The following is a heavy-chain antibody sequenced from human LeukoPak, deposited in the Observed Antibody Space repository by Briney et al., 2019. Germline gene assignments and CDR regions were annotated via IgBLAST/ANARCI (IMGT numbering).Heavy chain of an antibody. CDR2: IIPIFGTA. CDR3: ARDYCSSTSCLFDY. J-gene: IGHJ4*02. D-gene: IGHD2-2*01. Sequence: GASVKVSCKASGGTFSSYAISWVRQAPGQGLEWMGGIIPIFGTANYAQKFQGRVTTTADESTSTAYMELSSLRSEDTAVYYCARDYCSSTSCLFDYWGQGTLVTVSS. CDR1: GGTFSSYA. V-gene: IGHV1-69*13.